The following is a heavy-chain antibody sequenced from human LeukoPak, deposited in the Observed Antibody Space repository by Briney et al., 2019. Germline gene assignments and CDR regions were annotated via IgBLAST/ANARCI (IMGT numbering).Heavy chain of an antibody. J-gene: IGHJ6*02. CDR2: ISGSGGST. D-gene: IGHD2-2*02. V-gene: IGHV3-23*01. Sequence: GSLRLSCAASGFTFSSYAMGWVRQAPGKGLEWVSAISGSGGSTYYADSVKGRFTISRDNSKNTMYLQMNSLRAEDTAVYYCAKDAVPAAINYYYGMDVWGQGTTVTVSS. CDR3: AKDAVPAAINYYYGMDV. CDR1: GFTFSSYA.